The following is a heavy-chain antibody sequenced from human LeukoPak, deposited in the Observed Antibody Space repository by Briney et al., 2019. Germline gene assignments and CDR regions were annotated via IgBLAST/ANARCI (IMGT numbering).Heavy chain of an antibody. D-gene: IGHD1-14*01. CDR2: ISYDGSNK. CDR3: ARGTNFDY. V-gene: IGHV3-30-3*01. CDR1: GFTFSSYA. Sequence: GGSLRLSCAASGFTFSSYAMHWVRQAPGKGLEWVEVISYDGSNKYYADSVKGRFTISRDNSKNTLYLQMNSLRAEDTAVYYCARGTNFDYWGQGTLVTVSS. J-gene: IGHJ4*02.